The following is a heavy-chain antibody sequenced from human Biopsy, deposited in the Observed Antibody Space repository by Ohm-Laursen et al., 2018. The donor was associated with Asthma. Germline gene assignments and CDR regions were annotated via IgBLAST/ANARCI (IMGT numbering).Heavy chain of an antibody. V-gene: IGHV4-30-4*01. Sequence: TLSLTCTVGGAYIGSRDHHWSWIRQSPGTGLEWIGFVFWSGTTHYNQSLERRLSISIDTTRNEFSMTLRSVTAADTAVYFCARVASYGDLYFGIDVWGPGTTVSVS. J-gene: IGHJ6*02. CDR1: GAYIGSRDHH. CDR2: VFWSGTT. D-gene: IGHD4-17*01. CDR3: ARVASYGDLYFGIDV.